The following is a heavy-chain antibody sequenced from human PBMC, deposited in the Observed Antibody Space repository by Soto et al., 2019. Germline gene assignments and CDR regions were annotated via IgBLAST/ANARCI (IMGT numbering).Heavy chain of an antibody. D-gene: IGHD2-2*01. V-gene: IGHV3-7*03. J-gene: IGHJ6*02. Sequence: EVQLVESGGGLVQPGGSLRLSCAASGFTFSSYWMSWVRQAPGKGLEWVANIKQDGSEKYYVDSVKGRFTISRDNAKNSLYLQMNSLRAEDTAVYYCARVGSRGWDYYGMDVWGQGTTVTVSS. CDR1: GFTFSSYW. CDR3: ARVGSRGWDYYGMDV. CDR2: IKQDGSEK.